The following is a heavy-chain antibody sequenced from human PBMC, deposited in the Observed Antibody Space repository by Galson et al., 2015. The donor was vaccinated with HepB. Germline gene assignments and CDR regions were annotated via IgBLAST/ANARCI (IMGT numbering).Heavy chain of an antibody. Sequence: SVKVSCKASGYTFTSYGISWVRQAPGQGLEWMGWISAYNGNTNYAQKLQGRVTMTTDTSTSTAYMELRSLRSDDTAVYYCARGRITMVRGLYAFDIWGQGTMVTVSS. CDR2: ISAYNGNT. J-gene: IGHJ3*02. D-gene: IGHD3-10*01. V-gene: IGHV1-18*01. CDR3: ARGRITMVRGLYAFDI. CDR1: GYTFTSYG.